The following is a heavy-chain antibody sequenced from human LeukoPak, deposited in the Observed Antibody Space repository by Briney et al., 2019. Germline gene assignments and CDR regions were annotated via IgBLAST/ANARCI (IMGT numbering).Heavy chain of an antibody. CDR2: ISVSGDIT. CDR1: GFTFSSSA. CDR3: TTYLFDSSGYVLSDY. D-gene: IGHD3-22*01. J-gene: IGHJ4*02. Sequence: PGGSLRLSCAASGFTFSSSAMSWVRQAPGKGLEWVSDISVSGDITYYADSVKGRFTISRDDSKNTLYLQMNSLKTEDTAVYYCTTYLFDSSGYVLSDYWGQGTLVTVSS. V-gene: IGHV3-23*01.